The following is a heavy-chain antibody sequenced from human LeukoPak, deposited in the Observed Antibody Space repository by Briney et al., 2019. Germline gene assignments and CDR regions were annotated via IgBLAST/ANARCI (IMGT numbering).Heavy chain of an antibody. V-gene: IGHV3-21*01. CDR2: ISSSSSYI. CDR3: ALTYYDSSGYGY. CDR1: GFTFSSYS. Sequence: PGGSLRLSCAASGFTFSSYSMNWVRQAPGKGLEWVSSISSSSSYIYYAESVKGRFTISRDNAKNSLYLQMNSLRAEDTAVYYCALTYYDSSGYGYRGQGTLVTVSP. D-gene: IGHD3-22*01. J-gene: IGHJ4*02.